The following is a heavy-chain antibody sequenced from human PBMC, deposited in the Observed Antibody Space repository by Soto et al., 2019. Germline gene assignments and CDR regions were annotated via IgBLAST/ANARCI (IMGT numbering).Heavy chain of an antibody. Sequence: QVQLVQSGAEVKKPGSSVKVSCKASGGTFSSYTISWVRQAPGQGLEWMGRIIPILGIANYAQKFQGRVTITADKSTSTAYMELSSLRSEYTAVYYCARASCSGGSCYPDDYWGQGTLVTVSS. CDR2: IIPILGIA. D-gene: IGHD2-15*01. J-gene: IGHJ4*02. V-gene: IGHV1-69*02. CDR1: GGTFSSYT. CDR3: ARASCSGGSCYPDDY.